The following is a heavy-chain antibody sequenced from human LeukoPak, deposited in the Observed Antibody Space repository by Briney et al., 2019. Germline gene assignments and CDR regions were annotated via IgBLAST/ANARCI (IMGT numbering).Heavy chain of an antibody. J-gene: IGHJ4*02. Sequence: SETLSLTCAVSGYSISSGYYWGWIRQPPGKGLEWIGSIYHSGSTYYNPSLKSRVTISVDTSKNQFSLKLSSVTAADMAVYYCARHRGGSYEPFDYWGQGTLVTVSS. CDR2: IYHSGST. V-gene: IGHV4-38-2*01. CDR1: GYSISSGYY. CDR3: ARHRGGSYEPFDY. D-gene: IGHD1-26*01.